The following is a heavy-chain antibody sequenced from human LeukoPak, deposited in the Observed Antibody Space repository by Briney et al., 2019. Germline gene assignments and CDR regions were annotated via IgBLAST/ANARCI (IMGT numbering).Heavy chain of an antibody. Sequence: SETLSLTCTVSGGSISSSSYYWGWIRQPPGKGLEWIGSIYYSGSTYYNPSLKSRVTISVDTSKNQFSLKLSSVTAADTAVYYCARDPGDDFWGTDWGQGTPVTVSS. V-gene: IGHV4-39*07. D-gene: IGHD3-3*01. CDR1: GGSISSSSYY. CDR3: ARDPGDDFWGTD. CDR2: IYYSGST. J-gene: IGHJ4*02.